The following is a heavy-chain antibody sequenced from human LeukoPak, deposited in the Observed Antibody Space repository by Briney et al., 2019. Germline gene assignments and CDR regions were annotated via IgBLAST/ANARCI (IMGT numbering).Heavy chain of an antibody. J-gene: IGHJ4*02. V-gene: IGHV3-23*01. CDR3: AKYRISAPPPGDFDS. CDR2: IDSSGGGI. Sequence: GGSLRLSCEASGFTFINYAMTWVRQGPGKGLEWVSVIDSSGGGIHYADAVKGRFIVSRDNPKNTVFLQMNSLRAEDTAVYYCAKYRISAPPPGDFDSWGQGTLVTVSS. CDR1: GFTFINYA. D-gene: IGHD6-6*01.